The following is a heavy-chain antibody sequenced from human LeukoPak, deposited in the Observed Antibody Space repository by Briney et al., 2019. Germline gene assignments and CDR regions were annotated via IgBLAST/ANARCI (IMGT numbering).Heavy chain of an antibody. CDR1: GFTFGDYA. CDR2: IRSKAYGGTT. J-gene: IGHJ4*02. D-gene: IGHD3-10*01. Sequence: GRSLRLSCTASGFTFGDYAMSWFRQAPGKGLEWVGFIRSKAYGGTTEYAASVKGRFTISRDDSKSIAYLQMNSLKTEDTAVYYCTREVLWFGELLGFDYWGQGTLVTVSS. V-gene: IGHV3-49*03. CDR3: TREVLWFGELLGFDY.